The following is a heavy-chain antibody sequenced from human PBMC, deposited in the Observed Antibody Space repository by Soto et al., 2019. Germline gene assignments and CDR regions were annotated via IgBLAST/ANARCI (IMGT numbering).Heavy chain of an antibody. CDR3: ARDPHEGVYDY. J-gene: IGHJ4*02. Sequence: QVQLVQSGAEVKKPGASVKVSCKASGYTFTGYYLHWIRQAPGQGLEWMGWIRPDSGGANYAQKFQGRVSMTRDTSIITFYMELSMLRSDDTAVYYCARDPHEGVYDYWGQGTLVTVSS. V-gene: IGHV1-2*02. D-gene: IGHD3-16*01. CDR2: IRPDSGGA. CDR1: GYTFTGYY.